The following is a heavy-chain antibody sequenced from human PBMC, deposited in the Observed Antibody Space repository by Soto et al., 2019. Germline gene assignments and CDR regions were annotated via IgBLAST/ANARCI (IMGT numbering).Heavy chain of an antibody. CDR2: ISAYNGNT. Sequence: QVQLVQSGAEVKKPGASVTVSCKASGYTFTSYGISWVRQAPGQGLEWMGWISAYNGNTNYAQKLQGRVTMTTDTSTSTAYMELRSLRSDDTAVYYCARITTPTPVTTGSNFDYWGQGTLVTVSS. D-gene: IGHD4-17*01. V-gene: IGHV1-18*01. CDR3: ARITTPTPVTTGSNFDY. J-gene: IGHJ4*02. CDR1: GYTFTSYG.